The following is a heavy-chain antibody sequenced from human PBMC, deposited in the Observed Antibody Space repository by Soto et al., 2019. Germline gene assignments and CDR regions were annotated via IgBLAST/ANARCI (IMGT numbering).Heavy chain of an antibody. J-gene: IGHJ4*02. D-gene: IGHD6-13*01. CDR1: GYTFTSYG. CDR2: ISAYNGNT. CDR3: ARDSLLGIAALTSDY. Sequence: QVQLVQSGAEVKKPGASVKVSCKASGYTFTSYGISWVRQAPGQGLEWMGWISAYNGNTNYAQKLQGRVTMTTDTSTSTAYMELRSLRSDDTAMYYCARDSLLGIAALTSDYWGQGTLVTVSS. V-gene: IGHV1-18*04.